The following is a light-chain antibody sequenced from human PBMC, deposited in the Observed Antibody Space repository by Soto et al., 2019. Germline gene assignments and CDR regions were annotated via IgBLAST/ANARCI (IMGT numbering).Light chain of an antibody. CDR3: QQYNRYRT. V-gene: IGKV1-5*01. J-gene: IGKJ1*01. CDR1: QSISTW. CDR2: DAS. Sequence: DIKMTQSPSTLSASVGDRVTISCRASQSISTWLAWYQQKPGKVPKLLIYDASTLERGVPSRFSGSGSGTDFTLTIASLQADDFATYYCQQYNRYRTFGQGTKVDIK.